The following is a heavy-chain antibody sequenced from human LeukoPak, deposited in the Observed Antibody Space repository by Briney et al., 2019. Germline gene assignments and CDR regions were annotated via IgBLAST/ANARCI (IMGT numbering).Heavy chain of an antibody. CDR1: GGSISSSSYY. D-gene: IGHD2-2*02. CDR3: ASLRYCSSTSCHNFDY. CDR2: IYYSGST. V-gene: IGHV4-39*01. Sequence: SETLSLTCTVSGGSISSSSYYWGWIRQPPGKGLEWIGSIYYSGSTYYNPSLKSRVTISVDTSKNQLSLKLSSVTAADTAVYYCASLRYCSSTSCHNFDYWGQGTLVTVSS. J-gene: IGHJ4*02.